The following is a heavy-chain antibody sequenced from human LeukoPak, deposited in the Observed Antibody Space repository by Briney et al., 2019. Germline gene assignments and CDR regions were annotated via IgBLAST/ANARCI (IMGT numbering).Heavy chain of an antibody. V-gene: IGHV3-30*18. CDR2: ISYDGSNK. CDR3: AKDFGVVLYYFDY. CDR1: GFTFSSYG. Sequence: PGGSLRLSCAASGFTFSSYGMHWVRQAPGKGLEWVAVISYDGSNKYYADCVKGRFTISRDNSKNTLYLQMNSLRAEDTAVYYCAKDFGVVLYYFDYWGQGTLVTVSS. D-gene: IGHD3-3*01. J-gene: IGHJ4*02.